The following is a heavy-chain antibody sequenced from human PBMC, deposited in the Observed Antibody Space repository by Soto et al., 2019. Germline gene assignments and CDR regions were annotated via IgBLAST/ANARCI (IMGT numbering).Heavy chain of an antibody. CDR3: ARAPRITFGGDTHFDY. D-gene: IGHD3-16*01. CDR1: GFTFSSYA. J-gene: IGHJ4*02. CDR2: ISYDGSNK. V-gene: IGHV3-30-3*01. Sequence: SLRLSCAASGFTFSSYAMHWVRQAPGKGLEWVAVISYDGSNKYYADSVKGRFTISRDNSKNTLYLQMNSLRAEDTAVYYCARAPRITFGGDTHFDYWGQGTLVTVSS.